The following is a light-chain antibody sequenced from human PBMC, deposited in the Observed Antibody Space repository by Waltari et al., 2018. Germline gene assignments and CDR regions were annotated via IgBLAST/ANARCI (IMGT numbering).Light chain of an antibody. Sequence: QSALTQPASVSGSPGQSITIPCTGTTSDVGTYKFVSWYHQPPGKVPKLIIYDATDRPSGVSSRFSGSKSGNMASLTISGLQAEDEGDYYCNSYTTSGTVVFGGGTKLTVL. V-gene: IGLV2-14*03. J-gene: IGLJ2*01. CDR1: TSDVGTYKF. CDR2: DAT. CDR3: NSYTTSGTVV.